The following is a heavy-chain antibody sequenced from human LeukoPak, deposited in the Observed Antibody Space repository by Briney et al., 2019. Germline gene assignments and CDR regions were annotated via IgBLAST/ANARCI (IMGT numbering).Heavy chain of an antibody. D-gene: IGHD3-10*01. CDR3: ARLLWFGESSTP. CDR1: GGSISSYY. V-gene: IGHV4-34*01. Sequence: SETLSLTCTVSGGSISSYYWAWIRQPPGKGLEWIGEINHSGSTNYNPSLKSRVTISVDTTKNQFSLKLSSVTAADTAVYYCARLLWFGESSTPWGQGTLVTVSS. CDR2: INHSGST. J-gene: IGHJ5*02.